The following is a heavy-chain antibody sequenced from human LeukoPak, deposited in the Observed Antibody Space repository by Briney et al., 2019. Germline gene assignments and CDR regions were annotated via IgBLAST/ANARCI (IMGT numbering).Heavy chain of an antibody. D-gene: IGHD3-10*01. CDR1: GGSISSDY. CDR2: IYYSGST. J-gene: IGHJ5*02. Sequence: PSETLSLTCTVSGGSISSDYWTWIRQPPGKGLEWIGYIYYSGSTNYKPSLKSRVTISVDTSKNQFSLKLNSVTAADTAVYYCARGGYYGSGNDFRFDPWGQGTLVTVSS. CDR3: ARGGYYGSGNDFRFDP. V-gene: IGHV4-59*01.